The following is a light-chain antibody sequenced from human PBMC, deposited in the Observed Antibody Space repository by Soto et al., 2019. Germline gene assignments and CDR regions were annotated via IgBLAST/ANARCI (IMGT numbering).Light chain of an antibody. V-gene: IGKV4-1*01. CDR2: WAS. J-gene: IGKJ3*01. CDR3: QQYYTTPFT. CDR1: QSVLYSSNNKNY. Sequence: DIVMTQSPDSLAVSLGERATINCKSSQSVLYSSNNKNYLAWYQQKPGQPPKLLIYWASTRQSGVPARFSGSGSVTDFTLTISSLQAEDVAVYYCQQYYTTPFTFGPGTKVDIK.